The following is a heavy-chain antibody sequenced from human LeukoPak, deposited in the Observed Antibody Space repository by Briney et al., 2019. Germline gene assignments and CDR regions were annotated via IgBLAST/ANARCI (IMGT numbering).Heavy chain of an antibody. V-gene: IGHV4-59*01. CDR1: SGSISSYY. D-gene: IGHD3-10*01. Sequence: SEKLSLTGTVSSGSISSYYWSWIRQPPGKGLEWIGYINYAGHTNNNPSLKSRFTISRDPSKKQFSLKLSSVTAADTAVYYCGRAANGSGSDYWGQGTLVTVSS. J-gene: IGHJ4*02. CDR3: GRAANGSGSDY. CDR2: INYAGHT.